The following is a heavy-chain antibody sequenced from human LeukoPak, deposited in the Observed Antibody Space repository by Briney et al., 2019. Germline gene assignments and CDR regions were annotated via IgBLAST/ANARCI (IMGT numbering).Heavy chain of an antibody. D-gene: IGHD6-19*01. CDR3: VNQISGWVY. CDR1: GFTFSSYA. J-gene: IGHJ4*02. V-gene: IGHV3-64D*06. CDR2: ISRNGGST. Sequence: GGSLRLSCSASGFTFSSYAMHWVRQAPGKGLEYVSGISRNGGSTNYADSVKGRITSSRDNSKNTLYLQMSSLRPEDTAVYYCVNQISGWVYWGQGTLVTVSS.